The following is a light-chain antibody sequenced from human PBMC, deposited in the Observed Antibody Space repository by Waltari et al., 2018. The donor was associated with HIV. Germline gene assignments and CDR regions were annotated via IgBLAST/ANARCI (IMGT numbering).Light chain of an antibody. CDR3: SSYAGSNNFEV. CDR1: SSDVGGYHY. V-gene: IGLV2-8*01. Sequence: QSALTQPPSASGSPGQSVTISCTGTSSDVGGYHYVSWYQQHPGKAPKLIIYEVSKRPSGVPDRFSGSKSGNTASLTVSGLQAEDEADYDCSSYAGSNNFEVFGGGTKLTVL. CDR2: EVS. J-gene: IGLJ3*02.